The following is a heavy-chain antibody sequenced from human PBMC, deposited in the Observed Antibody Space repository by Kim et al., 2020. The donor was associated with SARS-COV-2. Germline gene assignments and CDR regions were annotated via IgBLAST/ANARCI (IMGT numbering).Heavy chain of an antibody. CDR3: ARESLSSSWYVLDY. V-gene: IGHV3-48*02. Sequence: DSGKDRFTISRDNAKNSLYLQMNSLRDEDTAVYYCARESLSSSWYVLDYWGQGTLVTVSS. D-gene: IGHD6-13*01. J-gene: IGHJ4*02.